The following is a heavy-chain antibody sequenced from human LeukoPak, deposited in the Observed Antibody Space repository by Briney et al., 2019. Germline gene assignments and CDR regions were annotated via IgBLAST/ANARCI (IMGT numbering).Heavy chain of an antibody. CDR2: VNLQGSS. J-gene: IGHJ4*02. V-gene: IGHV4-4*02. CDR3: ARDGGHYRHLDY. CDR1: CGSITSTND. Sequence: SGTLSLTCGVACGSITSTNDWTWVRQPPGKGLEWVWEVNLQGSSNYNPSLMGRGAISVDMSENNTSLHLTSVTAPDTAVYYCARDGGHYRHLDYSGQGTLVTVSS. D-gene: IGHD3-3*01.